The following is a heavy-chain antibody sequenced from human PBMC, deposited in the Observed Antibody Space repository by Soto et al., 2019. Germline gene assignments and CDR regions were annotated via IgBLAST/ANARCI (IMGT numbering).Heavy chain of an antibody. CDR3: ERAEGNKYGSGSLFDY. CDR2: IYYSGNT. D-gene: IGHD3-10*01. J-gene: IGHJ4*02. CDR1: GGSMRSGDYS. V-gene: IGHV4-30-2*01. Sequence: SETLSLTCAVSGGSMRSGDYSWSWIRQPPGKGLEWIGYIYYSGNTYYNPSLKSRVTISVDRSKNQFSLKLSSVTAAETAVYYCERAEGNKYGSGSLFDYWGQGILVTVSS.